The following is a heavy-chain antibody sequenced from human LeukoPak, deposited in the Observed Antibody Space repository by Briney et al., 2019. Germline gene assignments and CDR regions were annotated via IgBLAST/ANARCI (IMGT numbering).Heavy chain of an antibody. D-gene: IGHD3-10*01. J-gene: IGHJ6*03. V-gene: IGHV1-2*02. CDR1: GYTFTGYY. CDR3: AREAYDSGSFRTDYYYMDV. Sequence: ASVKVSCKASGYTFTGYYMHWVRQAPGQGLEWMGWINPNSGGTNYAQKFQGRVTMTRDTSISTAYMELSRLRSDDTAVYYCAREAYDSGSFRTDYYYMDVWGKGTTVTISS. CDR2: INPNSGGT.